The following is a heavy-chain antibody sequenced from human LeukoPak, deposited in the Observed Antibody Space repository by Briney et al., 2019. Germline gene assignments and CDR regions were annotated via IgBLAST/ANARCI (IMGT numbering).Heavy chain of an antibody. Sequence: SETLSLTCAVSGGSISSSNWWSWVRQPPGKGLEWIGEIYHSGSTNYNPSLKSRVTISVDKSKNQFSLKLSSVTAADTAVYYCAQRWESSSWYTGWFDPWGQGTLVTVSS. CDR3: AQRWESSSWYTGWFDP. CDR1: GGSISSSNW. V-gene: IGHV4-4*02. D-gene: IGHD6-13*01. CDR2: IYHSGST. J-gene: IGHJ5*02.